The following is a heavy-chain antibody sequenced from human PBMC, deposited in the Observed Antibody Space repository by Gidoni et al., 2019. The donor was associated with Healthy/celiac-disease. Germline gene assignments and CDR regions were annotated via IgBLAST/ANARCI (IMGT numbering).Heavy chain of an antibody. V-gene: IGHV3-23*01. Sequence: EVQLLESGGGLVQPGGSLRLSCATSGFPFSRYAMRWVRQAPGKGLEWVSGISGSGGSTYYADSVKGRFTISRDNSKNTLYLQMNSLRAEDTAVYYCAKGGHDYGDYPNWYFDLWGRGTLVTVSS. J-gene: IGHJ2*01. D-gene: IGHD4-17*01. CDR1: GFPFSRYA. CDR2: ISGSGGST. CDR3: AKGGHDYGDYPNWYFDL.